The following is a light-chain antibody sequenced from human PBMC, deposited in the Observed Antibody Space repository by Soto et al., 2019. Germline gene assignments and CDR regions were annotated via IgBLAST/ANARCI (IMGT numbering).Light chain of an antibody. CDR2: EVT. V-gene: IGLV2-14*01. CDR3: SSYTSSSTPVV. J-gene: IGLJ2*01. CDR1: GSDVGAYNY. Sequence: QSALTQPASVSGSPGQSITISCTGSGSDVGAYNYVSWYQQHPDKAPKLLIFEVTNRPSGVSDRFSGSKSGNMASLTISSLQAEDEADYYCSSYTSSSTPVVFGGGTKLTVL.